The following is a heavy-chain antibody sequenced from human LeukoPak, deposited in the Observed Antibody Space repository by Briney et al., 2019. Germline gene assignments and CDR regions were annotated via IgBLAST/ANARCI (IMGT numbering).Heavy chain of an antibody. V-gene: IGHV3-64D*09. CDR1: GFTFSSYA. Sequence: PGGSLRLSCSASGFTFSSYAVHWVRQAPGKGLEYVSLINRNGGSTHYADSVKGRFTISRDNSKNTLYLQMTNMRPEDTAVYYCASSRFDWLPYFEYWGQGTLVTVSS. D-gene: IGHD3-9*01. J-gene: IGHJ4*02. CDR3: ASSRFDWLPYFEY. CDR2: INRNGGST.